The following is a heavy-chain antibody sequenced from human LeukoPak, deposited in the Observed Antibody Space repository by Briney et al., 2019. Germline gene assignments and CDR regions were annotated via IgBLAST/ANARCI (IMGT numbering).Heavy chain of an antibody. Sequence: KPSETLSLTCTVSGGSISSGSYYWSWIRQPAGKGLEWIGRIYTSGSTNYNPSLKSRVTISVATSKNQFSLKLSSVTAADTAVYYCARGRRGGATSAMVFAIWGQGTMVTVSS. CDR1: GGSISSGSYY. CDR3: ARGRRGGATSAMVFAI. J-gene: IGHJ3*02. D-gene: IGHD1-26*01. CDR2: IYTSGST. V-gene: IGHV4-61*02.